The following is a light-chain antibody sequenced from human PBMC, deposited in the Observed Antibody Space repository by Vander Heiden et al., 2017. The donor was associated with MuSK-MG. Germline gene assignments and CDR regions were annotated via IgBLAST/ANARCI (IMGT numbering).Light chain of an antibody. CDR2: AAS. Sequence: DIQMTQSPSSLSASVGDRVTITCRASQSISSYLNWYQQKPGKAPKLLIYAASSLQRGVPSRFSGSGSGTDFTLPISSLQPEDFATYYCQQSYSTPPWTFGQGTKVEIK. V-gene: IGKV1-39*01. J-gene: IGKJ1*01. CDR1: QSISSY. CDR3: QQSYSTPPWT.